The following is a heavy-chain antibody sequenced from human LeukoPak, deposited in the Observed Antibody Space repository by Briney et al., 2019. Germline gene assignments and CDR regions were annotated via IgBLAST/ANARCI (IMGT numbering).Heavy chain of an antibody. J-gene: IGHJ2*01. Sequence: PSETLSLTCAVSGFSISSGYHWGWIRQPPGKGLEYIGSIYRSGNTYYNPSLKSRVTISVDTSKNQFFLKLSSVTAADTAVYYCARDWVVTSYWYFDLWGRGTLVTVSS. CDR1: GFSISSGYH. CDR2: IYRSGNT. V-gene: IGHV4-38-2*02. D-gene: IGHD2-21*02. CDR3: ARDWVVTSYWYFDL.